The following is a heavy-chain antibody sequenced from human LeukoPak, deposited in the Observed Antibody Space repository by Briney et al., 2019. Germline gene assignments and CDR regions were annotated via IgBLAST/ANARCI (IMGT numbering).Heavy chain of an antibody. J-gene: IGHJ4*02. D-gene: IGHD5-12*01. V-gene: IGHV3-23*01. CDR3: AKDLSGYSGYAIDY. CDR1: GFTFSSYA. Sequence: GRSLRLSCAASGFTFSSYAMSWVRQPPGKGLEWVSGISGSGGSTYYADSVKGRFTISRDNSKNTLFVQMNSLRAEDTAVYYCAKDLSGYSGYAIDYWGQGTLVTVSS. CDR2: ISGSGGST.